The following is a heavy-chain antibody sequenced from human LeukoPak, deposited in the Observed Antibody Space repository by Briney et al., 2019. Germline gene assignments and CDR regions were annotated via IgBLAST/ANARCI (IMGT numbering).Heavy chain of an antibody. CDR1: GFTFSNSV. Sequence: TGGSLRLSCAASGFTFSNSVMRWVRQAPGKGLEWVAGISDDGSSEHYADSVKGRFTISRDNSDNTLYVQMNSLRVEDTAVYYCARESYGSGHCAAFGIWGQGTLVTVSS. D-gene: IGHD3-16*01. CDR2: ISDDGSSE. CDR3: ARESYGSGHCAAFGI. J-gene: IGHJ3*02. V-gene: IGHV3-30*04.